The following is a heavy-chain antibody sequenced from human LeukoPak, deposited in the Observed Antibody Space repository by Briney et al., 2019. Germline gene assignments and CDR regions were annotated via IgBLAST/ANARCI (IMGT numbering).Heavy chain of an antibody. CDR1: GFTFSSYA. D-gene: IGHD2-15*01. Sequence: PGGPLRLSCAASGFTFSSYAMSWVRQAPGKGLEWVSAISGSGGSTYYADSVKGRFTISRDNSKNTLYLQMNSLRAEDTAVYYCAPYCSGGSCYGVDYWGQGTLVTVSS. CDR2: ISGSGGST. CDR3: APYCSGGSCYGVDY. J-gene: IGHJ4*02. V-gene: IGHV3-23*01.